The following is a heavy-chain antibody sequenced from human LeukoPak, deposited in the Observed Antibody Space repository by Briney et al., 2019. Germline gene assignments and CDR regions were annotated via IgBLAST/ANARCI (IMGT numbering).Heavy chain of an antibody. Sequence: SETLSLTCAVYGRSFSGYYWTWIRQTPGKGLEWIGEINHSGSTNYNPSLKSRVTISVDTSKNQFSLKLSSVTAADTAVYYCAGSSSGWSAVIDIWGQGTMVTVSS. J-gene: IGHJ3*02. CDR3: AGSSSGWSAVIDI. CDR1: GRSFSGYY. CDR2: INHSGST. V-gene: IGHV4-34*01. D-gene: IGHD6-19*01.